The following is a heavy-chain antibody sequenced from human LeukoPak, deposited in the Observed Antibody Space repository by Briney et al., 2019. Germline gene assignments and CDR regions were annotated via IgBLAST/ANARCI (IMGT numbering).Heavy chain of an antibody. CDR3: ARSRITMVRGVIITSWFDP. CDR1: GFTFSSYA. J-gene: IGHJ5*02. Sequence: GGSLILSCAASGFTFSSYAMHWARQAPGKGLEWVAVISYDGSNKYYADSVKGRFTISRDNSKNTLYLQMNSLRAEDTAVYYCARSRITMVRGVIITSWFDPWGQGTLVTVSS. V-gene: IGHV3-30-3*01. CDR2: ISYDGSNK. D-gene: IGHD3-10*01.